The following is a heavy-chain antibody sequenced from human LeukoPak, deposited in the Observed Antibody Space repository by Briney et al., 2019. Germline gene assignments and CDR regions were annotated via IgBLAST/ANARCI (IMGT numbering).Heavy chain of an antibody. V-gene: IGHV3-30-3*01. CDR2: ISYDGSNK. Sequence: PGGSLRLSCAASGFTFSSYAMHWVRQAPGKGLEWVAVISYDGSNKYYADSVKGRFTISRDNSKNTLYLQMNGLRAEDTAVYYCARGRKYDFWSGYQPGRYDAFDIWGQGTMVTVSS. CDR1: GFTFSSYA. CDR3: ARGRKYDFWSGYQPGRYDAFDI. J-gene: IGHJ3*02. D-gene: IGHD3-3*01.